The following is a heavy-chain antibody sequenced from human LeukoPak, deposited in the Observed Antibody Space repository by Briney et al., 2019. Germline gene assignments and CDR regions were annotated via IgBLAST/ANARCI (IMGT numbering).Heavy chain of an antibody. V-gene: IGHV3-30-3*01. CDR1: GFTFSSYA. J-gene: IGHJ6*02. D-gene: IGHD2-8*01. Sequence: GGSLRLSCAASGFTFSSYAMHWVRQAPGKGLEWVAVISYDGSNKYYADSVKGRFTISRDNAKNSLYLQMNSLRAEDTAVYYCARSYDLYGMDVWGQGTTVTVSS. CDR3: ARSYDLYGMDV. CDR2: ISYDGSNK.